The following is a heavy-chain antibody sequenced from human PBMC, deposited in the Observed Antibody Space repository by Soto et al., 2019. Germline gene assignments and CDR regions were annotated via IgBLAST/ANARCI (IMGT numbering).Heavy chain of an antibody. Sequence: EVQLVESGGGLVQPGRSLRLSCAASGFTFDDYAMHWVRQAPGKGLEWVSGISWNSGSIGYADSVKGRFTISRDNAKNSLYLQMTSLRAEDTALYYCAKDRAGLVVVEYYFDYWGQGTLVTVSS. D-gene: IGHD2-2*01. CDR2: ISWNSGSI. J-gene: IGHJ4*02. V-gene: IGHV3-9*01. CDR3: AKDRAGLVVVEYYFDY. CDR1: GFTFDDYA.